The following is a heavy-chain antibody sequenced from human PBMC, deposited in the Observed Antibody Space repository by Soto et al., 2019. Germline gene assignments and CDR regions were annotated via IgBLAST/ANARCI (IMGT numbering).Heavy chain of an antibody. V-gene: IGHV3-15*07. CDR2: IKGKIDGGTT. CDR3: TSQLRFDS. D-gene: IGHD1-1*01. Sequence: KPGGSLRLSCADSGFTFSNAWMNWVRQAPGKGLEWVGRIKGKIDGGTTDYAAPVKDRFTISRDDSKNTLYLQMNSLKTEDTAVYYCTSQLRFDSWGQGTLVTVSS. J-gene: IGHJ4*02. CDR1: GFTFSNAW.